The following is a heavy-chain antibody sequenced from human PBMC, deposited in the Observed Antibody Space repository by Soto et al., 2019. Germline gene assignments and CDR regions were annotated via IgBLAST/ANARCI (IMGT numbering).Heavy chain of an antibody. J-gene: IGHJ4*02. CDR1: GGSISSGDYY. CDR2: IYYSGSN. D-gene: IGHD3-10*01. Sequence: PSETLSLTCTVSGGSISSGDYYWSWIRQPPGKGLECIGYIYYSGSNYYNPSLKSRITISVDTSKNQFSLKLSSVTAAVTAVYYCASRKSSPYFDYWGQGTLVTVSS. CDR3: ASRKSSPYFDY. V-gene: IGHV4-30-4*01.